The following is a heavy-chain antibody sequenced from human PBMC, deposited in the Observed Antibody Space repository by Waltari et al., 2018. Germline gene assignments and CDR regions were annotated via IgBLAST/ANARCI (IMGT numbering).Heavy chain of an antibody. CDR1: GGPLSNTV. CDR2: IIPIFGTP. Sequence: VQLVQSGAEVRKPGSSVKVSGKASGGPLSNTVISWVRRAPGQGLEWMGGIIPIFGTPNYAQKFQGRVTIIADESTSTVYMELSSLRSEDTAVYYCARSYYYDRIGDYPSLGAFDYWGQGTLVTVSS. CDR3: ARSYYYDRIGDYPSLGAFDY. V-gene: IGHV1-69*12. D-gene: IGHD3-22*01. J-gene: IGHJ4*02.